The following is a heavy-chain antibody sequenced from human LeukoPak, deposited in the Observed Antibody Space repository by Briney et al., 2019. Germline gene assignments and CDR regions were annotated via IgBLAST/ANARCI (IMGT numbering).Heavy chain of an antibody. CDR2: IIPIFGTA. D-gene: IGHD4-17*01. CDR3: ARDGDYDLNFDY. V-gene: IGHV1-69*13. J-gene: IGHJ4*02. Sequence: GASVKVSCKASGGTFSSYAISWVRQAPGQGLEWMGGIIPIFGTANYAQKFQGRVTITADESTSTAYMGLSSLRSEDTAVYYCARDGDYDLNFDYWGQGTLVTVSS. CDR1: GGTFSSYA.